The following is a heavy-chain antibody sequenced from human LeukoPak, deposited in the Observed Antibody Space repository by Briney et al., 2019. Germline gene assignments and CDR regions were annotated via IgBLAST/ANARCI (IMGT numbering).Heavy chain of an antibody. CDR2: ISGSGGST. V-gene: IGHV3-23*01. CDR1: GFTFSSYA. D-gene: IGHD6-19*01. CDR3: AKARIPQVAGTRYYFDY. J-gene: IGHJ4*02. Sequence: GGSLRLSCAASGFTFSSYAMSWVRQAPGKGLEWVSAISGSGGSTYYADSVEGRFTISRDNSKNTLYLQMNSLRAEDTAVYYCAKARIPQVAGTRYYFDYWGQGTLVTVSS.